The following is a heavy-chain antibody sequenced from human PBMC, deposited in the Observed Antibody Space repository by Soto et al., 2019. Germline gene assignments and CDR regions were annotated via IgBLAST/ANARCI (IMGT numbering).Heavy chain of an antibody. J-gene: IGHJ3*01. CDR3: ARASPGSGSPVPDTFDL. Sequence: GDSLEISCKGFEYIFTNYWIGAVREMPGKVVEWIRIIYPGDSDTSDNPSFQSQVIISVDKSINHAFLRWSSLESSDTGIYCSARASPGSGSPVPDTFDLWGHGTMVTVSS. D-gene: IGHD3-10*01. CDR2: IYPGDSDT. V-gene: IGHV5-51*01. CDR1: EYIFTNYW.